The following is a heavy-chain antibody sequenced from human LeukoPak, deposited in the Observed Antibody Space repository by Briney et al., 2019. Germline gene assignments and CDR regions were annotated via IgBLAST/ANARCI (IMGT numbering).Heavy chain of an antibody. CDR1: GFTFSDYE. V-gene: IGHV3-48*03. CDR3: ARGYCSGGSCYSSAMDV. D-gene: IGHD2-15*01. CDR2: IGSSGRTI. J-gene: IGHJ6*02. Sequence: GGSLRLSCTVSGFTFSDYEMNWVRQAPGKGLEWVSNIGSSGRTIFYADSVKGRFTISRDNAKNSLYLQMNSLRAEDTAVYYCARGYCSGGSCYSSAMDVWGQGTTVTVSS.